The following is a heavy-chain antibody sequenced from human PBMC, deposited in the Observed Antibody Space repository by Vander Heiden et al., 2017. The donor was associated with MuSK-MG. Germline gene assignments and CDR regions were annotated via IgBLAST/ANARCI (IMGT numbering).Heavy chain of an antibody. D-gene: IGHD3-16*01. CDR3: AKDPKYDRHSVV. CDR1: GFMFSSYA. J-gene: IGHJ3*01. CDR2: ISGSGDRI. V-gene: IGHV3-23*01. Sequence: EVQLLESGGGLVQPGGSLRLSCVASGFMFSSYAMSWVRQAPGKGLEWVSKISGSGDRIFYADSVKGRLSISRDNSKNTVYLQMNSLRAEDTAIYFCAKDPKYDRHSVVWGQGTSVTVSS.